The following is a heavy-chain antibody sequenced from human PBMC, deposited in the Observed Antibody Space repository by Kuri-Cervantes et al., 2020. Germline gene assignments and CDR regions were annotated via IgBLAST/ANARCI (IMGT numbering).Heavy chain of an antibody. CDR3: ARDGRIVGATTSINYYMDV. Sequence: ASVKVSCKASGYTFTSYAMHWVRQAPGQRLEWMGWINAGNSNTKYSQKFQGRVTITRDTSASTAYMELSSLRSEDTAVYYCARDGRIVGATTSINYYMDVWGKGTTVTVSS. V-gene: IGHV1-3*01. J-gene: IGHJ6*03. CDR2: INAGNSNT. CDR1: GYTFTSYA. D-gene: IGHD5-12*01.